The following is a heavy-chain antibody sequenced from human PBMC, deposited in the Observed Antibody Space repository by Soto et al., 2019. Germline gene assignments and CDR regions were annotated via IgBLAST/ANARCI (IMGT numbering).Heavy chain of an antibody. J-gene: IGHJ4*02. CDR1: GYTFTTYD. V-gene: IGHV1-8*01. CDR3: TRNRRETGDFDF. Sequence: QVQLVQSGAEVGKPGASVKVSCKASGYTFTTYDINWLRQARGQGLQWMGWMNPDSGTTGYAQTFQGRVTLTRDTSMNTAYMELSRLTYEDTAVYYCTRNRRETGDFDFWGQGTLVTVSS. D-gene: IGHD7-27*01. CDR2: MNPDSGTT.